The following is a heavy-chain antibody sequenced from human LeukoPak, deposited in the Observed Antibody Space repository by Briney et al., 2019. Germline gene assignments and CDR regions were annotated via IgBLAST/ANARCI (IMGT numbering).Heavy chain of an antibody. Sequence: GESLKISCKGSGYSFTSYWIGWVRQMPGKGLEWMGIIYPGDSDTRYSPSFQGQVTISADKSISTAYLQWSSLEASDPAMYYCAVDILTGYYAFDIWGQGTMVTVSS. CDR3: AVDILTGYYAFDI. D-gene: IGHD3-9*01. J-gene: IGHJ3*02. CDR2: IYPGDSDT. V-gene: IGHV5-51*01. CDR1: GYSFTSYW.